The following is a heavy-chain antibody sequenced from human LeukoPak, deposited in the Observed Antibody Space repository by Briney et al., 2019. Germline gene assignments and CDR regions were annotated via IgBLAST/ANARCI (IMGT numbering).Heavy chain of an antibody. J-gene: IGHJ4*02. CDR1: GGSISSYY. D-gene: IGHD3-22*01. CDR2: IYYSGST. V-gene: IGHV4-59*01. CDR3: ARASYYYDSSGYPDY. Sequence: SETLSLTCTVSGGSISSYYWSWIRRPPGKGLEWLGYIYYSGSTNYNPSLKSRVTISVDTSKNQFSLKLSSVTAADTAVYYCARASYYYDSSGYPDYWGQGTLVTVSS.